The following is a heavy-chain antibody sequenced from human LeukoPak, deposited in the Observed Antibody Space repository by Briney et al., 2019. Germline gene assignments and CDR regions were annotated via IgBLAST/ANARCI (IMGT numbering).Heavy chain of an antibody. J-gene: IGHJ5*02. CDR3: ARRRGGYCSGGSCYWFDP. Sequence: KVGESLKISCKGSGYSFTSYWIGWVRQMPGKGLEWMGIIYPGDSDTRYSPSFQGQVTISADKSISTAYLQWSSLKASDTAMYYCARRRGGYCSGGSCYWFDPWGQGTLVTVSS. V-gene: IGHV5-51*01. CDR1: GYSFTSYW. CDR2: IYPGDSDT. D-gene: IGHD2-15*01.